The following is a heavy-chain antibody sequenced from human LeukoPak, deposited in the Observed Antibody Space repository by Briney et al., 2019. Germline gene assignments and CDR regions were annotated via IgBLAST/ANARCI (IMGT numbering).Heavy chain of an antibody. J-gene: IGHJ6*03. CDR1: GFTFSSYA. CDR3: ARVFNYYDSSGYYYNYYYYMDV. D-gene: IGHD3-22*01. CDR2: ISGSGGST. V-gene: IGHV3-23*01. Sequence: GGSLRLSCAASGFTFSSYAMSWVRQAPGKGLEWVSAISGSGGSTYYADSVKGRFTISRDNSKNTLYLQMNSLRAEDTAVYYCARVFNYYDSSGYYYNYYYYMDVWGKGTTVTVSS.